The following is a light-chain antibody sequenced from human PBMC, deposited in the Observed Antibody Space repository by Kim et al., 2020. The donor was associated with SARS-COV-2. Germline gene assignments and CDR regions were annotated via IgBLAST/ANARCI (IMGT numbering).Light chain of an antibody. CDR3: QQYGSSPLD. Sequence: SPGARAPPPRRGKPSVNSSYLAWYQQKPGQAPRLLLDGASSRTTGIPGRFSGSGSGTGFHLTISRLEPEDFGVYYCQQYGSSPLDFGAGTKVDI. J-gene: IGKJ3*01. V-gene: IGKV3-20*01. CDR1: PSVNSSY. CDR2: GAS.